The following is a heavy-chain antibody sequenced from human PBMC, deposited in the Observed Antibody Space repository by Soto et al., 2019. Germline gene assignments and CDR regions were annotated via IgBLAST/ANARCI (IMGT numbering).Heavy chain of an antibody. Sequence: PGGSLRLSCAASGFTFSSYAMHWVRQAPGEGLEWGAVISYDGSNKYYADSVKGRFTISRENSKNTLYLQMNSLRAEDTAVYYCARDRRYPYCYFDLWGRSTQVTVSS. CDR1: GFTFSSYA. J-gene: IGHJ2*01. V-gene: IGHV3-30-3*01. CDR2: ISYDGSNK. CDR3: ARDRRYPYCYFDL. D-gene: IGHD3-9*01.